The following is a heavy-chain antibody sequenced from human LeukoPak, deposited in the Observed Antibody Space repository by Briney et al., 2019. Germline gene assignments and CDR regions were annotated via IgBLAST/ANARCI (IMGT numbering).Heavy chain of an antibody. Sequence: SETLSLTCAVYGGSFSGYYWSRIRQPPGKGLEWIGEINHSGSTNYNPSLKSRVTISVDTSKNQFSLKLSSVTAADTAVYYCARGPPRITIFGVVGAFDIWGQGTMVTVSS. CDR2: INHSGST. CDR1: GGSFSGYY. J-gene: IGHJ3*02. CDR3: ARGPPRITIFGVVGAFDI. V-gene: IGHV4-34*01. D-gene: IGHD3-3*01.